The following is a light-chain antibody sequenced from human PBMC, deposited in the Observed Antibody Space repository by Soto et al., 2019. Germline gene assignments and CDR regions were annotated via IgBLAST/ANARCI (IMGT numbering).Light chain of an antibody. J-gene: IGLJ2*01. CDR3: QSYDNSLSGYVL. V-gene: IGLV1-40*01. CDR1: SSKLGAGYD. CDR2: GNS. Sequence: QRVRKRPASGSGAPGGGGPIFCTGGSSKLGAGYDVHWYQQLPGTAPKLLIYGNSNRPSGVPARFSGSKSGTSASLAITGLQAEDEAAYYCQSYDNSLSGYVLFGGGTKVTV.